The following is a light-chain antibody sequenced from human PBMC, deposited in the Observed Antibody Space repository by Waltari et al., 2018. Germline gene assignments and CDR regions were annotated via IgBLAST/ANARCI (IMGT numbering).Light chain of an antibody. Sequence: HSALTQPASVSGSPGQSITISCTGTRSDVGGYDFVSWYRQHPEKAPNLIIFDVTEPPSGISARFSGSQSGNTASLTISGLQSDYEADYYCASYTSSSNYVFGSGTTVTV. J-gene: IGLJ1*01. V-gene: IGLV2-14*03. CDR1: RSDVGGYDF. CDR3: ASYTSSSNYV. CDR2: DVT.